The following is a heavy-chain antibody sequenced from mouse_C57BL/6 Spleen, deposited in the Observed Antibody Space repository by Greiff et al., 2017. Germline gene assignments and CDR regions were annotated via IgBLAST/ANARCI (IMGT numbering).Heavy chain of an antibody. CDR2: IAPANGNT. CDR3: AEDYYGSSGFAY. Sequence: VQLQQSVAELVRPGASVKLSCTASGFKIKNTYMHWVKQRPEQGLEWIGRIAPANGNTKYAPKFQGKATITADTSSNPAYLQLSSLTSEDTAIYYCAEDYYGSSGFAYWGQGTLVTVSA. V-gene: IGHV14-3*01. J-gene: IGHJ3*01. CDR1: GFKIKNTY. D-gene: IGHD1-1*01.